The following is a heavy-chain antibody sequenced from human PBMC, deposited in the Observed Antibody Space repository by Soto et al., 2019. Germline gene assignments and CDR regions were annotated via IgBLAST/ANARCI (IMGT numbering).Heavy chain of an antibody. J-gene: IGHJ4*02. Sequence: SETLSLTCTVSGGSISSSSYYWGWIRQPPGKGLEWIGSIYYSGSTYYNPSLKSRVTISVDTSKIQFSLKLSSVTAADTAVYYCARQLEIVVVVAARYYFDYWGQGTLVTVSS. D-gene: IGHD2-15*01. CDR1: GGSISSSSYY. CDR3: ARQLEIVVVVAARYYFDY. V-gene: IGHV4-39*01. CDR2: IYYSGST.